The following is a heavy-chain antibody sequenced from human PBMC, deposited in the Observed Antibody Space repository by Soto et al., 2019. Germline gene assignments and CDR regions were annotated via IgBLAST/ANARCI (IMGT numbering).Heavy chain of an antibody. CDR3: ARDARRVDYRSSTSCSLGFFVYYGMDX. V-gene: IGHV4-31*03. J-gene: IGHJ6*02. Sequence: SETLSLTFTVSGGSISSVGYYWSWIRQHPGKGLEGIGYIYYSGSTYYNTSLKSRVTISVDKSKNQFSLKLSSVTAADTAVYYCARDARRVDYRSSTSCSLGFFVYYGMDXWGQVTTVTVS. CDR1: GGSISSVGYY. CDR2: IYYSGST. D-gene: IGHD2-2*01.